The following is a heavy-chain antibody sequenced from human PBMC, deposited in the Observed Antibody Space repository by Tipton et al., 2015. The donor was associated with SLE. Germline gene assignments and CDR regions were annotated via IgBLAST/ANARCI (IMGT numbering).Heavy chain of an antibody. CDR2: IYYSGST. V-gene: IGHV4-39*07. Sequence: TLSLTCIVSGGSFTTSSYYWGWIRQPPGKGLEWIGSIYYSGSTYYNPSLKSRVTISVDTSKNQFSLKLSSVTAADTAVYYCARVQAYEGFDPWGQGTLVTVSS. CDR3: ARVQAYEGFDP. CDR1: GGSFTTSSYY. D-gene: IGHD3-16*01. J-gene: IGHJ5*02.